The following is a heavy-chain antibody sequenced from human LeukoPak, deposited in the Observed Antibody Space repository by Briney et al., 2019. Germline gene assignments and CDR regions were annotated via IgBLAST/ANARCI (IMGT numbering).Heavy chain of an antibody. V-gene: IGHV4-61*02. CDR3: AREGYYDSSGYDY. J-gene: IGHJ4*02. Sequence: SQTLSLTCTVSGGSISSGSYYWSWIRQPAGKGLEWIGRIYTSGSTNYNPSLKSRDTISVDTSKNQFSLKLSSVTAADTAVYYCAREGYYDSSGYDYWGQGTPVTVSS. CDR2: IYTSGST. D-gene: IGHD3-22*01. CDR1: GGSISSGSYY.